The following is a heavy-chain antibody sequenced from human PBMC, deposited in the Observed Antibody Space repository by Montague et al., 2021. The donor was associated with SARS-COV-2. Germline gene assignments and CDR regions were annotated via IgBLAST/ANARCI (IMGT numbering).Heavy chain of an antibody. D-gene: IGHD6-13*01. J-gene: IGHJ4*02. CDR2: IYYSGST. Sequence: SETLSLTSTVSGGSISSYYWGWIRQPPGKGLEWIGYIYYSGSTNYNPSLKSRVTTSVDTSKNQFSLKLSSVTAADTAVYYCARDTEGYISSWYHDYWGQGTLVTVSS. V-gene: IGHV4-59*01. CDR3: ARDTEGYISSWYHDY. CDR1: GGSISSYY.